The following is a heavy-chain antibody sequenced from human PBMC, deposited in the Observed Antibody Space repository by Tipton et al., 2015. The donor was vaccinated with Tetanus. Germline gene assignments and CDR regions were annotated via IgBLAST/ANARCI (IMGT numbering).Heavy chain of an antibody. Sequence: SLRLSCAASGFTFSSYGMHWVRQAPGKGLEWVAVISYDGSNKYYADSVKGRFTISRDNSKNTPYLQMNSLRAEDTAVYYCAKDTQWFGELVGYFDSWGQGTLVPVSS. J-gene: IGHJ4*02. V-gene: IGHV3-30*18. CDR1: GFTFSSYG. CDR3: AKDTQWFGELVGYFDS. CDR2: ISYDGSNK. D-gene: IGHD3-10*01.